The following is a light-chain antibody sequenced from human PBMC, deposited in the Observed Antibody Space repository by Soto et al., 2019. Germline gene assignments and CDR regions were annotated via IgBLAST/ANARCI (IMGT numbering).Light chain of an antibody. J-gene: IGKJ2*02. Sequence: IEMTQSPSALSASAGDRVTITCQASQDIKNYVIWYQQKPGRAPKLLIYDAASLGTGVSSRLSGSGSGTHFTLTISSLQPEDVATYYCQQSDSVPCTFGQGTKLEIK. CDR3: QQSDSVPCT. CDR1: QDIKNY. CDR2: DAA. V-gene: IGKV1-33*01.